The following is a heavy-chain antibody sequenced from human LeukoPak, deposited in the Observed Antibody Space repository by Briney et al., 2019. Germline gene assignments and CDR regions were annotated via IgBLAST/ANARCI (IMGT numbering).Heavy chain of an antibody. CDR1: GFTFSSCG. V-gene: IGHV3-33*01. CDR2: IWYDGSNK. CDR3: AGDIFPQEWSHFDS. J-gene: IGHJ4*02. D-gene: IGHD3-3*01. Sequence: GGSLRLSCVASGFTFSSCGMHWVRQAPGKGLEWVAIIWYDGSNKYYADSVKGRFTISRDNPRNTLYLQMDSLRAEDTAVYYCAGDIFPQEWSHFDSWGWGTLVTVSS.